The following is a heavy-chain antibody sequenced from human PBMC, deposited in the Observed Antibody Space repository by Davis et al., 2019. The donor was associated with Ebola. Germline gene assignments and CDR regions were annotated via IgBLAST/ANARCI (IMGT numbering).Heavy chain of an antibody. CDR1: GFTFSSYS. V-gene: IGHV3-30*02. CDR3: AKALGSGTYNAVDV. Sequence: GGSLRLSCAASGFTFSSYSMNWVRQAPGKGLEWVAVIWYDGSKTYYRDSVKGRCTISRDNSKNTVYLQMNSLRADDTAVYYCAKALGSGTYNAVDVWGQGTTVTVSS. CDR2: IWYDGSKT. D-gene: IGHD2-15*01. J-gene: IGHJ6*02.